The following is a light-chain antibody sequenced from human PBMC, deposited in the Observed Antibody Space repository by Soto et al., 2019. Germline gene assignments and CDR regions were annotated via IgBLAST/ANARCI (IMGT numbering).Light chain of an antibody. Sequence: QSALTQPASVSGSPGQSITISCTGTSSDVGGYNYVSWYQQHPGKAPKLMIYDVSNRPSGVSKRFSGSKSGNAASLTISGLQAEDEADYYCSSYTTSSTYYVFGTGTKLLVL. J-gene: IGLJ1*01. CDR3: SSYTTSSTYYV. CDR1: SSDVGGYNY. V-gene: IGLV2-14*01. CDR2: DVS.